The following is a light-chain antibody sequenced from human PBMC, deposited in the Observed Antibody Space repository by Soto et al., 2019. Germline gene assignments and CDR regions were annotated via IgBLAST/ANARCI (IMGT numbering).Light chain of an antibody. CDR1: QSVSTY. Sequence: EIVLTQSPATLSLSPGERATLSCRASQSVSTYLAWYQQKPGQGPRLLIYDASNRATGLPARFSGSGSGTDFTLTISSLEPEDFAVYYWQQRKSWPQTFGQGTKVEIK. CDR2: DAS. V-gene: IGKV3-11*01. J-gene: IGKJ1*01. CDR3: QQRKSWPQT.